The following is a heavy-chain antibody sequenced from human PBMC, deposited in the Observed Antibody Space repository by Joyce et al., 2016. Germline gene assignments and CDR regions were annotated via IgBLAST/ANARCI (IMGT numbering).Heavy chain of an antibody. J-gene: IGHJ6*03. D-gene: IGHD3-10*01. V-gene: IGHV4-39*01. CDR2: IYYTGST. CDR1: GASISGTNYF. Sequence: QLQLQESGPGLVKPSETLSLTCTVSGASISGTNYFCDWIRQPPGKGLEWIGTIYYTGSTYYNPSLKSRVTISVDTSNNQFSLNLSSVTAADTAVYYCARPPYGSGPYNYMDVWGKGTTVTVSS. CDR3: ARPPYGSGPYNYMDV.